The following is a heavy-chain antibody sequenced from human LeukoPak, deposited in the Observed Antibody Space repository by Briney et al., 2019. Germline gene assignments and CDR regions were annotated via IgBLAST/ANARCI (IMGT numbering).Heavy chain of an antibody. V-gene: IGHV1-18*03. CDR3: ASSPTGTTYYYCGMDV. J-gene: IGHJ6*02. Sequence: ASVKVSCKASGYTFTSYGISWVRQAPGQGLEWMGWISAYNGNTNYAQKLQGRVTMTTDTSTSTAYMELRSLRSDDMAVYYCASSPTGTTYYYCGMDVWGQGTTVTVSS. CDR2: ISAYNGNT. CDR1: GYTFTSYG. D-gene: IGHD1-7*01.